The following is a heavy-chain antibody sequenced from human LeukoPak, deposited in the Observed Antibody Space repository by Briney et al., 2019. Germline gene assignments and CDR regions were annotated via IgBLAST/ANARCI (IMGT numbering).Heavy chain of an antibody. CDR3: AKVDGSGNSIFDY. Sequence: GGSLRLSCAASGFTFNTYWMHWVRQALGKGLVWVSRINPDGRTTNYADSVKGRFTISRDNAKNTLYLQMNSLRVEDTATYYCAKVDGSGNSIFDYWGQGTLVPVSS. CDR2: INPDGRTT. CDR1: GFTFNTYW. D-gene: IGHD3-22*01. J-gene: IGHJ4*02. V-gene: IGHV3-74*01.